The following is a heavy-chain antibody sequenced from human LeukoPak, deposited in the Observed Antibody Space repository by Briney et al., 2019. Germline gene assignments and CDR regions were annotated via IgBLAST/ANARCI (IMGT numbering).Heavy chain of an antibody. Sequence: TLSLTCTVSGCSISSGGYYWSWIRQHPGKGLEWTGYIYYSGSTYYNPSLKSRVTISIDTPKNQFSLTLSSVTSGDAAVFYCGGGEDGVVPAAIPYWGQRTLVTVSS. CDR3: GGGEDGVVPAAIPY. CDR1: GCSISSGGYY. V-gene: IGHV4-31*03. CDR2: IYYSGST. D-gene: IGHD2-2*01. J-gene: IGHJ4*02.